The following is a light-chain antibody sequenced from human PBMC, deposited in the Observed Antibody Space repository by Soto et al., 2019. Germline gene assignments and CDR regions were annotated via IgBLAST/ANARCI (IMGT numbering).Light chain of an antibody. CDR1: SSDVGGYNY. Sequence: QSVLTQPASVSGSPGQSITISCTGTSSDVGGYNYVSWCQQHPGKAPKLIIYAVSNRPSGVSNRFSGSKSGDTASLTISGLQAEDEADYYCSSYTSTSTLVFGAGTKVIV. V-gene: IGLV2-14*01. J-gene: IGLJ1*01. CDR3: SSYTSTSTLV. CDR2: AVS.